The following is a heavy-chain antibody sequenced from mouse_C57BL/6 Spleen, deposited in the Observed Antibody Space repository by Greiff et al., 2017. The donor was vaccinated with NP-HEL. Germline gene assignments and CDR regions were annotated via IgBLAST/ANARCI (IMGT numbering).Heavy chain of an antibody. CDR2: ISSGSSTI. V-gene: IGHV5-17*01. CDR3: ARDYGNYGWYFYV. CDR1: GFTFSDYG. J-gene: IGHJ1*03. Sequence: EVHLVESGGGLVKPGGSLKLSCAASGFTFSDYGMHWVRQAPEKGLEWVAYISSGSSTIYYADTVKGRFTISRDNAKNTLFLQMTSLRSEDTAMYYCARDYGNYGWYFYVWGTGTTVTVSS. D-gene: IGHD2-1*01.